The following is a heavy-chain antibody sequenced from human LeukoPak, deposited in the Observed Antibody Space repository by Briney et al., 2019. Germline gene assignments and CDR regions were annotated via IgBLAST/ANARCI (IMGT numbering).Heavy chain of an antibody. D-gene: IGHD3-3*01. CDR3: ATSVVGTVFGVALDY. V-gene: IGHV1-69*01. CDR2: A. Sequence: ANYAQKFQGRVTITADESTTTGYMELSSLRSEDTAVYYCATSVVGTVFGVALDYWGQGTLVTVSS. J-gene: IGHJ4*02.